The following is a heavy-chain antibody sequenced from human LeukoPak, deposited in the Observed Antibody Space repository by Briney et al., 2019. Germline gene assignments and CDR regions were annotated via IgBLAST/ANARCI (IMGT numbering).Heavy chain of an antibody. CDR1: GFTFSSYA. V-gene: IGHV3-23*01. CDR3: PMAGSYYMFRDAFDI. Sequence: GGSLRLSCAASGFTFSSYAMSWVRQAPGKGLEWVSAISGSGGSTYYADSVKGRFTISRDNSKNTLYLQMNSLRAEDTAVYYCPMAGSYYMFRDAFDICGQGTMVTVSS. D-gene: IGHD3-10*01. J-gene: IGHJ3*02. CDR2: ISGSGGST.